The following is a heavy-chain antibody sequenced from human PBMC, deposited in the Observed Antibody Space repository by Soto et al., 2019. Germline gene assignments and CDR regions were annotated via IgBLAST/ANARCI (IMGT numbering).Heavy chain of an antibody. CDR2: ISYGGGTT. Sequence: GGSLRLSCAASEFTFSNYAMSWVRQAPGKGLEWVSAISYGGGTTYYADSVKGRFTISRDNSKNTLYLQMNSLRAEDTAVYYCARDRYSSGWYDFDYWGKGTLVTVSS. V-gene: IGHV3-23*01. CDR1: EFTFSNYA. J-gene: IGHJ4*02. CDR3: ARDRYSSGWYDFDY. D-gene: IGHD6-19*01.